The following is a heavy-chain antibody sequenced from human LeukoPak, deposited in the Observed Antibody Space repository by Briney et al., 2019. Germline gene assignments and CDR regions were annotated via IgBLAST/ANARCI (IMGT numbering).Heavy chain of an antibody. CDR2: IYHSGST. CDR1: GGSISSSNW. J-gene: IGHJ4*02. V-gene: IGHV4-4*02. Sequence: PSETLSLTCAVSGGSISSSNWWSWVRQPPGKGLEWIGEIYHSGSTNYNPSLKSRVTISVDKSKNQFSLKLSSVTAADTAVYYCAKPDCTTIYCYTLQYWGQGTLATVSS. CDR3: AKPDCTTIYCYTLQY. D-gene: IGHD2-2*02.